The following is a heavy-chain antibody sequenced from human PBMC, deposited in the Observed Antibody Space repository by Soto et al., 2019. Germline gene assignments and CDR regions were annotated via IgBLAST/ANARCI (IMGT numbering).Heavy chain of an antibody. CDR2: IYYRGST. J-gene: IGHJ4*02. CDR3: ASAEWYNWNDEAPLGY. V-gene: IGHV4-39*01. D-gene: IGHD1-20*01. Sequence: QLQLQESGPGLVKPSETLSLTCTVSGGSISRSSYYWGWIRQPPGMGLEWIGSIYYRGSTYYNPPSKGRVAISVDTSKNQCSLKMSSVTAADTAVYYCASAEWYNWNDEAPLGYWGQGTLVTVSS. CDR1: GGSISRSSYY.